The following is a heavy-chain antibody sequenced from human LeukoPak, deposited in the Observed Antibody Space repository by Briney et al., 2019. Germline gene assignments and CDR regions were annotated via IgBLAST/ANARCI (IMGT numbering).Heavy chain of an antibody. CDR1: GGSFSSYV. V-gene: IGHV1-2*02. Sequence: ASVKVSCKASGGSFSSYVITWVRQAPGQGLEWMGWINPHSGGTNYAQKFQSRVTLTRDTSISTAYMELSRLRSDDTAVYYCARDGEQQLAYYFDYWGQGTLVTVSS. CDR2: INPHSGGT. J-gene: IGHJ4*02. D-gene: IGHD1-1*01. CDR3: ARDGEQQLAYYFDY.